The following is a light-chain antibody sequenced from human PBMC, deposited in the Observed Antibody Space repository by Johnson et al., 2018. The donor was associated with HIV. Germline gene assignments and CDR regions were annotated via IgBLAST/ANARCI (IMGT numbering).Light chain of an antibody. CDR3: GTWDSSLSVYV. V-gene: IGLV1-51*01. CDR1: SSNIGNNY. J-gene: IGLJ1*01. CDR2: DNN. Sequence: QSVLTQPPSVSAAPGQKVTISCSGSSSNIGNNYVSWYQQLPGTAPKLLIYDNNKRPSGITDRFSGSKSGTSATLGITGLQTGDEAEYYCGTWDSSLSVYVFGTGTKVTV.